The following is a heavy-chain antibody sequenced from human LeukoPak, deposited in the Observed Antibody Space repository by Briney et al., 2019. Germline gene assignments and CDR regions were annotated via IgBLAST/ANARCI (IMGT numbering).Heavy chain of an antibody. CDR1: GFTFSNYW. D-gene: IGHD2-2*01. J-gene: IGHJ6*03. CDR2: IKQDGSEK. CDR3: VRESRRYQLPGLNDYYYMDV. Sequence: GGSLRLSCAASGFTFSNYWMNWVRQAPGKGLEWVANIKQDGSEKYYVDSVKGRFTISRDIAKNSLYLQMSSLRAEDTAVYYCVRESRRYQLPGLNDYYYMDVRGKGTTVTVSS. V-gene: IGHV3-7*01.